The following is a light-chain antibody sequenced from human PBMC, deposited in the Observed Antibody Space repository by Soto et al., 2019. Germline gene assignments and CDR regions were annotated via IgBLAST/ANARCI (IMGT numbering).Light chain of an antibody. CDR1: QSLITRY. J-gene: IGKJ5*01. V-gene: IGKV3-20*01. Sequence: EIVLTQSPGTLSLFPGERATLSCRASQSLITRYLAWYQQKPGQAPRLLIYGASSRATGIPDRFSGSGSRADFTLTISRLEPEDFAVYSCQQYGTSPTFGQGTRLEMK. CDR3: QQYGTSPT. CDR2: GAS.